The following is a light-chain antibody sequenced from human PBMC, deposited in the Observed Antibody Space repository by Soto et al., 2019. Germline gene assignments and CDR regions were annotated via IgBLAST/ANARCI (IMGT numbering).Light chain of an antibody. V-gene: IGKV3-20*01. CDR3: QQYGSSPPT. CDR1: QSVSSSY. CDR2: GAS. Sequence: EIVLTQSPGTLSLSPGERATLSCRASQSVSSSYLAWCQQKPGQAPRLPILGASSRATGTPDRFSGSGSGTDFTLTISRLEPEDFAVYYCQQYGSSPPTFGQGTKVEIK. J-gene: IGKJ1*01.